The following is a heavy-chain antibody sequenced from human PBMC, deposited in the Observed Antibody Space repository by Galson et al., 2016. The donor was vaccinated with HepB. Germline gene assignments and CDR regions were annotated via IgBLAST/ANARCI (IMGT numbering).Heavy chain of an antibody. V-gene: IGHV4-34*01. D-gene: IGHD2-21*02. CDR1: GAPLSAYS. CDR3: ARRLRPYYYYAMDV. CDR2: SNDSGST. J-gene: IGHJ6*02. Sequence: SETLSLTCAVYGAPLSAYSWTWIRQPPGKGLGWIGESNDSGSTKWNPSLRSRVTISVDTFKNQFSLKLTSVTAADTAVFYCARRLRPYYYYAMDVWGQGTTVTVSS.